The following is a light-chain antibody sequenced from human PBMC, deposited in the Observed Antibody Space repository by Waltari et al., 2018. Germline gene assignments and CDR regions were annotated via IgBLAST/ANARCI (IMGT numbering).Light chain of an antibody. V-gene: IGKV3-20*01. CDR3: QHHFRLPAT. Sequence: IVLTQSPGTLSLSPGGRATLSCRASQNIGHYLAWYQQKPGQAPRLLIYASSTRATGIPDRFSGSGSGADFSLTITGLEPDDFAVYYCQHHFRLPATFGLGTKV. CDR2: ASS. CDR1: QNIGHY. J-gene: IGKJ1*01.